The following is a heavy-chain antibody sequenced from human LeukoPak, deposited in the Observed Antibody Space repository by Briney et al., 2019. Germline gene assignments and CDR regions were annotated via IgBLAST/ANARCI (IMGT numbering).Heavy chain of an antibody. CDR3: AKGLWTYSSGWYSTDY. J-gene: IGHJ4*02. CDR2: ISGSGGST. Sequence: GGSLRLSCAASGFTFSSYAMSWVRQAPGKGLEWVSAISGSGGSTYYADSAKGRFTISRDNSKNTLYLQMNSLRAEDTAVYYCAKGLWTYSSGWYSTDYWGQGTLVTVSS. V-gene: IGHV3-23*01. CDR1: GFTFSSYA. D-gene: IGHD6-19*01.